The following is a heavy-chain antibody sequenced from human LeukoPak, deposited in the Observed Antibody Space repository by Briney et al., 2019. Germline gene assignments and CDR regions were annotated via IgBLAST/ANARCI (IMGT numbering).Heavy chain of an antibody. CDR2: FDPEDGET. CDR1: GYTLTELS. V-gene: IGHV1-24*01. J-gene: IGHJ6*03. CDR3: ATLAHSSSSFTYYYYMDV. Sequence: GASVKVSCKVSGYTLTELSMHWVRQAPGKGLEWMGGFDPEDGETIYAQKFQGRVTMTEDTSTDTAYMELSSLRSEDTAVYYCATLAHSSSSFTYYYYMDVWGKGTTVTVSS. D-gene: IGHD6-6*01.